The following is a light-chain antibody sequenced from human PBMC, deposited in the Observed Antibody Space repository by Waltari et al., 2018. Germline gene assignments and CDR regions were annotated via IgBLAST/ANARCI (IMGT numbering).Light chain of an antibody. Sequence: QSVLTQPPSVSGAPGQRVTISCTGSGSNIGAGYDVHWYQQVPRAAPKLLIYCSRSRPLGFPDRLFGSTSGTSASLAITGLQAEDEAVYYCQSYDTTLSVVFGGGTKLTVL. CDR1: GSNIGAGYD. J-gene: IGLJ3*02. V-gene: IGLV1-40*01. CDR3: QSYDTTLSVV. CDR2: CSR.